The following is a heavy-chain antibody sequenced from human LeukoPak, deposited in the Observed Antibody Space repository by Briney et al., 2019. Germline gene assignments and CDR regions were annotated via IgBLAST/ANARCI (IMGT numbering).Heavy chain of an antibody. Sequence: SETLSLTCAVSGYSINSDYYWGWIRQPPGKGLEWIGSVYHSGSTYYNPSLKSRVTISVDTSKNQFSLKLSSVTAAGTAVYYCARAVLYRGVIIDNWFDPWGQGTLVTVSS. D-gene: IGHD3-10*01. J-gene: IGHJ5*02. V-gene: IGHV4-38-2*01. CDR1: GYSINSDYY. CDR3: ARAVLYRGVIIDNWFDP. CDR2: VYHSGST.